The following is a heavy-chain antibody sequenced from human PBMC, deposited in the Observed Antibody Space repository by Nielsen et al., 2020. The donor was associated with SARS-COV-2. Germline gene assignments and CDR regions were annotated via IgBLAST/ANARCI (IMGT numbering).Heavy chain of an antibody. J-gene: IGHJ6*03. CDR2: IYHSGST. CDR3: ARGSVYCSSTSCYSFVYYYYYYMDV. D-gene: IGHD2-2*01. V-gene: IGHV4-31*02. Sequence: WIRQPPGKGLEWIGHIYHSGSTYYNPSLKSRVTISVDTSRNQFSLRLNSVTAADTAVYYCARGSVYCSSTSCYSFVYYYYYYMDVWGKGTTVTVSS.